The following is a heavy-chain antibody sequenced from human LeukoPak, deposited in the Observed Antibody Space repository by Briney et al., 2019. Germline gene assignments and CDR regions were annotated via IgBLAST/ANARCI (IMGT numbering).Heavy chain of an antibody. V-gene: IGHV4-39*01. Sequence: SETLSLTCTVSGGSISSSSYYWGWIRQPPGKGLEWIGSIYYSGSTYYNPSLKSRVTISVDTSKNQFSLKLSSVTAADTAVYYCAGQRITMVVVVINAFDIWGQGTMVTVSS. D-gene: IGHD3-22*01. CDR1: GGSISSSSYY. J-gene: IGHJ3*02. CDR2: IYYSGST. CDR3: AGQRITMVVVVINAFDI.